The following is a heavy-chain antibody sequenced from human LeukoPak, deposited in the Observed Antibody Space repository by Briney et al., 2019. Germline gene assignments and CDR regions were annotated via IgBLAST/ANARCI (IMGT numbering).Heavy chain of an antibody. CDR2: IKSKTDGGTI. CDR1: GFTFSNAW. CDR3: TTDDYYISGYYYAGFQQ. V-gene: IGHV3-15*01. J-gene: IGHJ1*01. Sequence: KAGGSLRLSCAASGFTFSNAWMSWVRQAPGKGLEWIGRIKSKTDGGTIDYAAPVKGRFTLSRDDSKNTLYLQMNSLKTEDTAVYYCTTDDYYISGYYYAGFQQWGQGTLVTVSS. D-gene: IGHD3-22*01.